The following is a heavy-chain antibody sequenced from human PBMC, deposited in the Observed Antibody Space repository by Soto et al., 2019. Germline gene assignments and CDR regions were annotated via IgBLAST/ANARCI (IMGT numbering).Heavy chain of an antibody. V-gene: IGHV3-33*01. CDR1: GFTFSSYG. CDR3: ARDIYYGSGVHNWFDP. J-gene: IGHJ5*02. Sequence: QVQLVESGGGVVQPGRSLRLSCAASGFTFSSYGMHWVRQAPGKGLEWVAVIWYDGSNKYYADSVKGRFTISRDNSKNTLYLQMNSLRAEDTAVYYCARDIYYGSGVHNWFDPWGQGTLVTVSS. CDR2: IWYDGSNK. D-gene: IGHD3-10*01.